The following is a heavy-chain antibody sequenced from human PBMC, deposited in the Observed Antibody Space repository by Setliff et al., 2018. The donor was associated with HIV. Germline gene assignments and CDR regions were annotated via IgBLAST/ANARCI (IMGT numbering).Heavy chain of an antibody. CDR1: GGTFSSCG. CDR3: ARDEEVVVTAIRDYYYYYMDV. D-gene: IGHD2-21*02. CDR2: IIPIFGTT. Sequence: GASVKVSCKASGGTFSSCGISWVRQAPGQGLEWMGGIIPIFGTTNYAQKFQGRVTITADESTSTAYMELSSLRSEDTAVYYCARDEEVVVTAIRDYYYYYMDVWGKGTTVTVS. V-gene: IGHV1-69*13. J-gene: IGHJ6*03.